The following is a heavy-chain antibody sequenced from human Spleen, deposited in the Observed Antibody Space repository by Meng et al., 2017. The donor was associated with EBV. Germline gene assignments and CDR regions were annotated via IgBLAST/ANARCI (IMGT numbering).Heavy chain of an antibody. CDR2: INHSGTT. CDR1: GEPFDGYS. J-gene: IGHJ4*02. V-gene: IGHV4-34*01. Sequence: QVESQQWGAGLLKPSETLSLTCDVYGEPFDGYSWPWIRQPPGKGLEWIGEINHSGTTNYNPSLKSRVTISVDTSKRQFSLKLTSMTAADTAVYYCATWWGKGYYWGQETLVTVSS. CDR3: ATWWGKGYY. D-gene: IGHD2-8*02.